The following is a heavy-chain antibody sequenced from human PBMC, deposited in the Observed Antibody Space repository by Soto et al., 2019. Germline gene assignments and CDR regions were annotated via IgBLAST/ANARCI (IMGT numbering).Heavy chain of an antibody. CDR2: IYYSGST. D-gene: IGHD2-21*02. CDR3: ASGRGPIVVVTAPHPAFDY. V-gene: IGHV4-31*03. Sequence: QVQLQESGPGLVKPSQTLSLTCTVSGGSISSGGYYWSWIRQHPGKGLEWIGYIYYSGSTYYNPSLKSRVTISVDTSKNQFSLKLSSVTAADTAVYYCASGRGPIVVVTAPHPAFDYWGQGTLVTVSS. CDR1: GGSISSGGYY. J-gene: IGHJ4*02.